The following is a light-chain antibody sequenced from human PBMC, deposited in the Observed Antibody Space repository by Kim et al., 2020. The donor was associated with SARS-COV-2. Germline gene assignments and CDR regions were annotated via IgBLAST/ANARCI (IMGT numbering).Light chain of an antibody. V-gene: IGLV3-1*01. J-gene: IGLJ1*01. CDR3: QAWDSSTYV. Sequence: SYELTKPPSVSVSPGQTASITCSGDKLGDKYACWYQQKPGQSPVLVIYQDSKRPSGIPERFSGSNSGNTATLTISGTQAMDEADYYCQAWDSSTYV. CDR2: QDS. CDR1: KLGDKY.